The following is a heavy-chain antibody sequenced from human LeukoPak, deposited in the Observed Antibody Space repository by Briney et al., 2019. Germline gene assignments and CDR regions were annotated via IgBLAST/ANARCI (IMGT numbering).Heavy chain of an antibody. D-gene: IGHD3-10*01. Sequence: SETLSLTCTVSGGSISSYYWSWIRQPPGKGLEWIGYIYYSGSTNYNPSLKSRVTISVDTSKNQFSLKLSSVTAADTAVYYCARGGPVLLWMRAFDIWGQGTMVTVFS. V-gene: IGHV4-59*01. CDR1: GGSISSYY. CDR3: ARGGPVLLWMRAFDI. CDR2: IYYSGST. J-gene: IGHJ3*02.